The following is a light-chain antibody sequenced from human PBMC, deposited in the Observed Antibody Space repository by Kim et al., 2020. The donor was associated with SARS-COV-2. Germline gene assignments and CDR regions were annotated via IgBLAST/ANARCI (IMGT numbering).Light chain of an antibody. CDR2: ATF. J-gene: IGKJ2*02. Sequence: EIVLTQSPGTLSLSPGDRATLSCRASQSVARNHFTWFQQKPGQAPRLLIYATFSRAPAIPDRFSASGSGTDFTLTISRLEPEDFAIYYCQQYEGPTCTFGQGTKLEI. CDR1: QSVARNH. CDR3: QQYEGPTCT. V-gene: IGKV3-20*01.